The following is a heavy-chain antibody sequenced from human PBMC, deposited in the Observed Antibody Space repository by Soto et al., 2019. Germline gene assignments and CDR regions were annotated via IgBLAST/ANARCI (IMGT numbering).Heavy chain of an antibody. CDR1: GGSLSGYY. D-gene: IGHD3-3*01. V-gene: IGHV4-34*01. Sequence: ETLSLTCAVYGGSLSGYYWSWIRQPPGEGLEWIGEINHSGSTNYNPSLQSRVTISVDTSKNQFSLKLSSVTAADTAVYYCARALVVLFFISVIRNSGAFDILGQRIMVSVSS. J-gene: IGHJ3*02. CDR3: ARALVVLFFISVIRNSGAFDI. CDR2: INHSGST.